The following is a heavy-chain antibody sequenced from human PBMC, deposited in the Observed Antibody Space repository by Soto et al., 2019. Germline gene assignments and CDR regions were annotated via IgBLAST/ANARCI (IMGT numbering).Heavy chain of an antibody. CDR3: AKDLGVVVITDAFDI. Sequence: LRLSCAASGFTFSSYGMHWVRQAPGKGLEWVAVISYDGSNKYYADSVKGRFTISRDNSKNTLYLQMNSLRAEDTAVYYCAKDLGVVVITDAFDIWGQGTMVTVSS. V-gene: IGHV3-30*18. J-gene: IGHJ3*02. D-gene: IGHD3-22*01. CDR2: ISYDGSNK. CDR1: GFTFSSYG.